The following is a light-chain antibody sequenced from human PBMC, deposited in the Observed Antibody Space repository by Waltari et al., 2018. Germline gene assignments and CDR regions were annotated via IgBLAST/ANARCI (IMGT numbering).Light chain of an antibody. CDR2: DVS. CDR1: SSDVGGYHY. J-gene: IGLJ3*02. Sequence: QSALTQPASVSGSPGQSITISCTGTSSDVGGYHYVSWYQQHPGKAPKRMIYDVSNRPSGVSNRFSGSKSGNTASLTISGLQAEDEADYYCGSYTSSSSNWVFGGGTKLTVL. V-gene: IGLV2-14*03. CDR3: GSYTSSSSNWV.